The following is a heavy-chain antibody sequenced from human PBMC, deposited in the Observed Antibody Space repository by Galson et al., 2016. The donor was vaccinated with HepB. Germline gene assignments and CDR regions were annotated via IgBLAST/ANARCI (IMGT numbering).Heavy chain of an antibody. CDR2: IYYSGNT. CDR3: ARHKSYGSGSGFDY. J-gene: IGHJ4*02. CDR1: GDSISSRSYY. D-gene: IGHD3-10*01. Sequence: SETLSLTCTVSGDSISSRSYYWVWIRQPPGKGLEWIGTIYYSGNTYYNPSLKSRITMSVDTSKNQFSLNLRSVTATDTAVYYCARHKSYGSGSGFDYWGQGTLVTVPS. V-gene: IGHV4-39*01.